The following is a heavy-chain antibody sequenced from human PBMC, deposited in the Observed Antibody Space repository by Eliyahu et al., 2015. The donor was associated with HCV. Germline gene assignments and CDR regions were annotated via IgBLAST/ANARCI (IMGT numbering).Heavy chain of an antibody. Sequence: EVQLLESGGGLVQPGGSLRLSCAGSGFTFSSNAMSWVRQAPGEGLECVSTISGSGASTYYADSVKGRFTFSRDNSKNTVYLQMNSLRAEDTAIYYCAKHSIGSNSASDYWGQGTLVTVSS. CDR2: ISGSGAST. J-gene: IGHJ4*02. CDR1: GFTFSSNA. D-gene: IGHD4-11*01. CDR3: AKHSIGSNSASDY. V-gene: IGHV3-23*01.